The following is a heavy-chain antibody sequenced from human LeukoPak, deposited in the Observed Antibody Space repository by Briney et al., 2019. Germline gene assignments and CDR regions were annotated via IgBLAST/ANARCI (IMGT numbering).Heavy chain of an antibody. CDR1: GYTLTELS. CDR3: ATGVRLNLYYYYGMDV. Sequence: ASVKVSCKVSGYTLTELSMHWVRQAPGKGLEWMGGFDPEDGETIYAQKFQGRVTMTGDTSTDTAYMELSSLRSEDTAVYYCATGVRLNLYYYYGMDVWGQGTTVTVSS. CDR2: FDPEDGET. J-gene: IGHJ6*02. V-gene: IGHV1-24*01. D-gene: IGHD1-14*01.